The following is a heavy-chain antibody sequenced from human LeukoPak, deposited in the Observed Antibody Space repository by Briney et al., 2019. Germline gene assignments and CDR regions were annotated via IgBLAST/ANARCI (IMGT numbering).Heavy chain of an antibody. Sequence: GGSLRLSCAASGFTFSGYWMSWVRQAPGNGLEWVANIKQDGSEKYYVDSVKGRSTISRDNAKNSLYLQMNSLRAEDTAVYYCAGDSTGYYWAYWGQGTLVTVSS. D-gene: IGHD3-22*01. J-gene: IGHJ4*02. V-gene: IGHV3-7*01. CDR2: IKQDGSEK. CDR1: GFTFSGYW. CDR3: AGDSTGYYWAY.